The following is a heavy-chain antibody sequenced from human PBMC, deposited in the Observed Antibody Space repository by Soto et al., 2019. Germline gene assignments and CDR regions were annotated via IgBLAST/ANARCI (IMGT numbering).Heavy chain of an antibody. J-gene: IGHJ5*01. CDR1: GYTFTSYD. D-gene: IGHD7-27*01. V-gene: IGHV1-8*01. CDR3: TGGPPNWGFDS. CDR2: MSPKTANT. Sequence: ASVKVSCKASGYTFTSYDINWVRQTAGQGLEWMGWMSPKTANTGYAQKFQGRVTMTRSTSISAAYMELSSLTSEDTAVYYCTGGPPNWGFDSWGQGTPVTVSS.